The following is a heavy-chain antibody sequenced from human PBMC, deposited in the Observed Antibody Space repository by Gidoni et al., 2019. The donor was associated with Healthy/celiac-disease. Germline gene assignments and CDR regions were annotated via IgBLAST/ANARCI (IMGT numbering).Heavy chain of an antibody. J-gene: IGHJ4*02. Sequence: QVQLVASGGGVVQPGRSLRLSCAAPGFTFSSYGMHWVRQAPGKGLEWVAVIWYDGSNKYYADSVKGRFTISRDNSKNTLYLQMDSLRAEDTAEYYCAREAITMVRGVIIQSPHFDYWGQGTLVTVSS. CDR3: AREAITMVRGVIIQSPHFDY. CDR1: GFTFSSYG. V-gene: IGHV3-33*01. D-gene: IGHD3-10*01. CDR2: IWYDGSNK.